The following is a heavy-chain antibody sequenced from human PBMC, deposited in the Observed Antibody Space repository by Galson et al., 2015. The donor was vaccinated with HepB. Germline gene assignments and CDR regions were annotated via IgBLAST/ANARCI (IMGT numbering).Heavy chain of an antibody. V-gene: IGHV1-18*01. CDR3: ARMDPFGGVIVEDY. J-gene: IGHJ4*02. CDR1: GYTFTSYG. CDR2: ISACNGNT. Sequence: SVKVSCKASGYTFTSYGISWVRQAPGQGLEWMGWISACNGNTNYAQKLQGRVTMTTDTSTSTAYMELRSLRSDDTAVYYCARMDPFGGVIVEDYWGQGTLVTVSS. D-gene: IGHD3-16*02.